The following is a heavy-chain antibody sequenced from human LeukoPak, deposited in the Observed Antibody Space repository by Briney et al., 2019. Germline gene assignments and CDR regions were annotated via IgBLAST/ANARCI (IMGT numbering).Heavy chain of an antibody. CDR1: GGSISSSSYY. D-gene: IGHD7-27*01. CDR2: IYYSGST. Sequence: SETLSLTCTVSGGSISSSSYYWGWIRQPPGKGLEWIGSIYYSGSTYYNPSLKSRVTISVDTSKSQFSLKLSSVTAADTAVYYCVGINWGSMSLDYWGQGTLVTVSS. CDR3: VGINWGSMSLDY. V-gene: IGHV4-39*01. J-gene: IGHJ4*02.